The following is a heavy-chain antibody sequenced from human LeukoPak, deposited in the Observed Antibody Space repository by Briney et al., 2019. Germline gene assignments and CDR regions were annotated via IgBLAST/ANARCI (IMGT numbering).Heavy chain of an antibody. CDR2: VNREGTTT. CDR3: ARDSDWILFDY. CDR1: GFTFNTYW. J-gene: IGHJ4*02. V-gene: IGHV3-74*03. Sequence: GGSLRLSCAASGFTFNTYWMRWVRQAPGKGLVWVARVNREGTTTAYADSVKGRFIISRDNSKNTLYLQMNNLRAEDTAVYYCARDSDWILFDYRGQGTPVTVSS. D-gene: IGHD2-2*03.